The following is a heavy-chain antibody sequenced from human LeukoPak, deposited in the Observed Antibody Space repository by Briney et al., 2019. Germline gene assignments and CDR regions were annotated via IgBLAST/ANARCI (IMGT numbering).Heavy chain of an antibody. Sequence: PSQTLSLTCTVSGGSISSGSYYWSWIRQPAGKGLEWIGRIYTSGSTNHNPSLKSRVTISVDTSKNQFSLKLSSVTAADTAVYYCARERFGELVWFDPWGQGTLVTVSS. J-gene: IGHJ5*02. D-gene: IGHD3-10*01. V-gene: IGHV4-61*02. CDR2: IYTSGST. CDR3: ARERFGELVWFDP. CDR1: GGSISSGSYY.